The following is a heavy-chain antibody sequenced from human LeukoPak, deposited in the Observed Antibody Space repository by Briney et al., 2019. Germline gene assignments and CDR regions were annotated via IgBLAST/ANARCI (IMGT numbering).Heavy chain of an antibody. CDR2: ISYNSGNI. CDR1: GFTFDDYA. Sequence: PGGSLRLSCAASGFTFDDYAMHWVRQAPGKGLEWVSGISYNSGNISYADSLKGRFTISRDNAKNSLYLQMNSLRAEDTAFHYCARDKDGYASGWYGHWGQGTLVTVSS. J-gene: IGHJ4*02. CDR3: ARDKDGYASGWYGH. V-gene: IGHV3-9*01. D-gene: IGHD6-19*01.